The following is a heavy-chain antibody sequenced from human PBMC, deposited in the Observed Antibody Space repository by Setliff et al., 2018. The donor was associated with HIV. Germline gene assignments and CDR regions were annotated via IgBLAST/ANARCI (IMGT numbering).Heavy chain of an antibody. CDR1: GGSLSGSY. D-gene: IGHD2-15*01. J-gene: IGHJ4*02. Sequence: SETLSLTCAVYGGSLSGSYLSWIRQTPGKGLEWIGETNPSGSTSYNPSLKGRVTISVDTSRIHFYVNLTSLTAADTAVYYCAKVGSWGGRGYFDSWGQGISVTVSS. CDR3: AKVGSWGGRGYFDS. V-gene: IGHV4-34*01. CDR2: TNPSGST.